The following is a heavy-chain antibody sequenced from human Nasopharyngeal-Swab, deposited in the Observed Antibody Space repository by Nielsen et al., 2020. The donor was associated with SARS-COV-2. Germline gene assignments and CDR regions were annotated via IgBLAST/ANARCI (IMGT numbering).Heavy chain of an antibody. CDR2: IDPSDSYT. CDR1: GYSITSYW. J-gene: IGHJ6*02. D-gene: IGHD6-19*01. V-gene: IGHV5-10-1*01. Sequence: KVSCKGSGYSITSYWISWVRQMTGKGLEWMGRIDPSDSYTNYSPSFQGHVTISADKSISTAYLQWSSLKASDTAMYYCARQGQQWLVNYYYYGMDVWGQGTTVTVSS. CDR3: ARQGQQWLVNYYYYGMDV.